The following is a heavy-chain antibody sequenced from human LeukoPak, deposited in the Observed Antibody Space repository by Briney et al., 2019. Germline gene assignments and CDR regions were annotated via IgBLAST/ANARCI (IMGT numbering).Heavy chain of an antibody. CDR2: IYNTGNT. Sequence: GGSLRLSCAASGFTVSSNCMIWVRQPRGKGLEWVSVIYNTGNTYHADSVKGRFTISRHNSKNTLYLQMNSLRAEDTAVYYCARGDLYGDYVILNWGQGTLVTVSS. V-gene: IGHV3-53*01. J-gene: IGHJ4*02. D-gene: IGHD4-17*01. CDR1: GFTVSSNC. CDR3: ARGDLYGDYVILN.